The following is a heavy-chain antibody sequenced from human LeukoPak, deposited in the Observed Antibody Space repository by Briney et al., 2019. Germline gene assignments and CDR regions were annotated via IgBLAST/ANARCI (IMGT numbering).Heavy chain of an antibody. CDR3: AGGYTSTWYLVLAY. D-gene: IGHD6-13*01. Sequence: SETLSLTCTVSGDSITTSNYYWGWIRQPPGKGLEWIGSIYYSGITYYNASLGSRVTTSLDTSKNQLSLEVNSVTAADTAVYYCAGGYTSTWYLVLAYWGQGTLVTVSS. CDR1: GDSITTSNYY. V-gene: IGHV4-39*07. CDR2: IYYSGIT. J-gene: IGHJ4*02.